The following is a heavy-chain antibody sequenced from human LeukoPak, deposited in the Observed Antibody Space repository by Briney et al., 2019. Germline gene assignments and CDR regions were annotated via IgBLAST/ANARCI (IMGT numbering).Heavy chain of an antibody. V-gene: IGHV3-23*01. CDR3: AKGLGIAAAGSSFDY. CDR1: GFTFSSYA. D-gene: IGHD6-13*01. J-gene: IGHJ4*02. Sequence: GGSLRLSCAASGFTFSSYAMSWVRQAPGKGLEWVSAISGSGGSTYYADSVKGRFTISRDNSKNTLYLQMNSLRAQDTAVYYCAKGLGIAAAGSSFDYWGQGTLVTVSS. CDR2: ISGSGGST.